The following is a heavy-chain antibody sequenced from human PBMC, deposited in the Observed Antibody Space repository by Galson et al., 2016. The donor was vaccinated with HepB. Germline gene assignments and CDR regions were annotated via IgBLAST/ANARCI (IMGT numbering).Heavy chain of an antibody. V-gene: IGHV3-53*01. CDR3: AREAIAEAGKHDAFEI. J-gene: IGHJ3*02. CDR2: IYSGGST. D-gene: IGHD6-13*01. Sequence: SLRLSCAASGFIVSSNYMTWVRQAPGKGLEWVSAIYSGGSTYYADALKGHFTVSRDKPKNTVYLQMNSLRAEDTAVYYRAREAIAEAGKHDAFEIWGQGTMVTVCS. CDR1: GFIVSSNY.